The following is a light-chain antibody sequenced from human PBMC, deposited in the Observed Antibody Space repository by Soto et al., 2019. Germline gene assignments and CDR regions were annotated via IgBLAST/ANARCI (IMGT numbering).Light chain of an antibody. CDR2: AAS. J-gene: IGKJ4*01. V-gene: IGKV1-8*01. Sequence: AIRMTQSTASLSASTGDRGTITCRESSGISSYLAWYKQKPGKSPKSLIYAASSLQSGVQSRFSGSGSGTDFTLTISSLQPEDFATYYCQQLNSYPLTFGGGTKVDI. CDR3: QQLNSYPLT. CDR1: SGISSY.